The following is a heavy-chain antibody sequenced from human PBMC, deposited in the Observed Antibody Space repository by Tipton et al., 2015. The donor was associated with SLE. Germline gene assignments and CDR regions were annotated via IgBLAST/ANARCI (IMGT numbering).Heavy chain of an antibody. V-gene: IGHV3-9*01. J-gene: IGHJ4*02. CDR2: ISWNSGNI. D-gene: IGHD3-10*01. Sequence: SLRLSCAASGSTFDDYAMHWVRQAPGKGLEWVSGISWNSGNIDYADSVKGRFTISRDNAKNSLYLQMNSLRAEDTALYYCAKDPTMVQGVIMGGEFDYWGQGTLVTVSS. CDR1: GSTFDDYA. CDR3: AKDPTMVQGVIMGGEFDY.